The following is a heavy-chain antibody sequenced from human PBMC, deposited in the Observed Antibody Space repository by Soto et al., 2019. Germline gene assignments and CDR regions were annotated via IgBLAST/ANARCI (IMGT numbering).Heavy chain of an antibody. D-gene: IGHD4-4*01. CDR1: GFTFSNDW. CDR2: INMDGTST. J-gene: IGHJ4*02. Sequence: GSLRLSCAASGFTFSNDWMHWVRHAAGKGLVWVSRINMDGTSTNYADSVKGRFTISRDNAKNTLYLQMDSLRVEDTAVYFCARGPRGVYGNDYWGQGALVTVSS. V-gene: IGHV3-74*01. CDR3: ARGPRGVYGNDY.